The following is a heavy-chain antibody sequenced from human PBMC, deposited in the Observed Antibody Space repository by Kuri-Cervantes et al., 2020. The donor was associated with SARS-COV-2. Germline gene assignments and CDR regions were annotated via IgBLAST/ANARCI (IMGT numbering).Heavy chain of an antibody. V-gene: IGHV1-18*01. CDR1: GYTFTSYG. Sequence: ASVKVSCKASGYTFTSYGISWVRQAPGQGLEWMGWISAYNGNTNYAQKLQGRVTMTTDTSTSTAYMELRSLRSDDTAVYYCARESGSYPENWFDPWGQGTRVTCYS. CDR3: ARESGSYPENWFDP. CDR2: ISAYNGNT. J-gene: IGHJ5*02. D-gene: IGHD1-26*01.